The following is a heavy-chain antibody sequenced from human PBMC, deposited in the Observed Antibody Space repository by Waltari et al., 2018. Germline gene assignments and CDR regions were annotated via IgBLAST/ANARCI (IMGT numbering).Heavy chain of an antibody. CDR2: IYTSGST. V-gene: IGHV4-4*07. D-gene: IGHD3-3*01. CDR3: ARSNEGYDFWSGLDAFDI. J-gene: IGHJ3*02. CDR1: GGSISSYY. Sequence: QVQLQESGPGLVKPSETLSLTCTVSGGSISSYYWSWIRQPAGKGLEWIGRIYTSGSTNYNNSLKSRVTMSVDTSKNQFSLKLSSVTDADTAVYYCARSNEGYDFWSGLDAFDIWGQGTMVTVSS.